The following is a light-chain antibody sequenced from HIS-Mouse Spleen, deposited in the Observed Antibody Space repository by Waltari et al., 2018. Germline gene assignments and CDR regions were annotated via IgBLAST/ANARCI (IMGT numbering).Light chain of an antibody. CDR1: SSDVGGYNY. V-gene: IGLV2-11*01. CDR3: CSYAGSYTFV. J-gene: IGLJ2*01. CDR2: DVS. Sequence: QSALTQPRSVSGSPGQSVTISCTGTSSDVGGYNYVSWYQQHPGKAPKLMIYDVSKRPSWFPDRFSGSKSGNTASLTISGLQAEDEADYYCCSYAGSYTFVFGGGTKLTVL.